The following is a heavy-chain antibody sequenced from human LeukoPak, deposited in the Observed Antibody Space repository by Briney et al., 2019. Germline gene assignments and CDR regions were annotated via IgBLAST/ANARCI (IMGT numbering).Heavy chain of an antibody. V-gene: IGHV3-30*02. J-gene: IGHJ4*02. CDR3: ARILDSAWGELGY. CDR2: IRSDGSNK. D-gene: IGHD6-19*01. CDR1: GFSFSSYG. Sequence: GGSLRLSCAGSGFSFSSYGMHWVRQAPGKGLEWMAFIRSDGSNKYCADSVKGRFTISRDNSKNTLYLQMNSLRAEDTAVYYCARILDSAWGELGYWGQGTQVTVSS.